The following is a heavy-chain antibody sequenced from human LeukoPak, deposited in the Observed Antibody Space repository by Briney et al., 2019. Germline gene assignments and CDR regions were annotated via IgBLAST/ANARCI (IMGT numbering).Heavy chain of an antibody. V-gene: IGHV4-59*12. CDR1: GGSISSYY. Sequence: SETLSLTCTVSGGSISSYYWSWIRQPPGKGLEWIGYIYYSGSTNYNPSLKSRVTISVDTSKNQFSLKLSSVTAADTAVYYCASLTRQVGANSLSWFDPWGQGTLVTVSS. CDR3: ASLTRQVGANSLSWFDP. J-gene: IGHJ5*02. CDR2: IYYSGST. D-gene: IGHD1-26*01.